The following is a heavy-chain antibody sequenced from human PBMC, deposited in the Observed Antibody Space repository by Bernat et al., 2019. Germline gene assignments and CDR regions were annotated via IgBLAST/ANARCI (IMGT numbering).Heavy chain of an antibody. Sequence: EGQRVESGGGWVQPGGSLKPSWAALGFTFSGPAMHWFRQVSGKGREWVGRIRGKVNSYATAYAASVKGRVTISRDDSENTAYLQMNSLKTEDTAVYYCTSPGHDYGDYHDYWGQGTLVTVSS. CDR1: GFTFSGPA. D-gene: IGHD4-17*01. J-gene: IGHJ4*02. CDR2: IRGKVNSYAT. CDR3: TSPGHDYGDYHDY. V-gene: IGHV3-73*01.